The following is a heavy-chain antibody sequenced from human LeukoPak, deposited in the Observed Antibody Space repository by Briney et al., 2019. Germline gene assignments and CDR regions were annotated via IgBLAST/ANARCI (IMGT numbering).Heavy chain of an antibody. D-gene: IGHD4-11*01. J-gene: IGHJ4*02. Sequence: GGSLRLSCAASGFTFSSYWMSWVRQAPGKGLEWVAVISYDGSNKYYADSVKGRFTISRDNSKNTLYLQMNSLRAEDTAVYYCARSHYSNYVTIGYWGQGTLVTVSS. CDR2: ISYDGSNK. CDR3: ARSHYSNYVTIGY. CDR1: GFTFSSYW. V-gene: IGHV3-30-3*01.